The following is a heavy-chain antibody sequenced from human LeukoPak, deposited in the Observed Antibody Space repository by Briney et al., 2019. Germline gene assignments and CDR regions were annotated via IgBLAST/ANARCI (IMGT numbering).Heavy chain of an antibody. J-gene: IGHJ4*02. V-gene: IGHV3-7*01. CDR1: GFTFSSYW. D-gene: IGHD4-17*01. CDR3: ARARHNGALYYFDY. CDR2: IKQDGSEK. Sequence: HPGGSLRLSCAASGFTFSSYWMSWVRQAPGKGLEWVANIKQDGSEKYYVDSVKGRFTISRDNAKNSLYLQMNSLRAEDTAVYYCARARHNGALYYFDYWGQGTLVTVSS.